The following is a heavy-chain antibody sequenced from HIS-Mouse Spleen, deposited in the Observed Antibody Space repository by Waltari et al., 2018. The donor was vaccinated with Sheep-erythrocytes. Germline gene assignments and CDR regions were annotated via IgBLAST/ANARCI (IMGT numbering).Heavy chain of an antibody. D-gene: IGHD1-26*01. CDR3: ARANSGSYDDAFDI. CDR2: IGTAGVT. J-gene: IGHJ3*02. CDR1: GFTFSSYD. V-gene: IGHV3-13*01. Sequence: GLVQPGGSLRLSCAASGFTFSSYDMHWVRQVTGKGLEWVSAIGTAGVTYYPGSVKGRFTISRENAKNSLYLQMNSLRAGDTAVYYCARANSGSYDDAFDILGQGTMVTVSS.